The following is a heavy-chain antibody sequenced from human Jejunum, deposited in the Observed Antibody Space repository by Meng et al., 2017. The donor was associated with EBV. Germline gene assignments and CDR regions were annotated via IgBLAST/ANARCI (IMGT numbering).Heavy chain of an antibody. CDR3: ARGSSWNRGDY. V-gene: IGHV1-3*01. D-gene: IGHD6-13*01. CDR2: ISAGSGDT. Sequence: QVHLVQSGAEVKKAWASVKVSCKASGYTLTNYALHWVRQAPGQGLEWMGYISAGSGDTKNSQKFQGRVTFTRDTSASTVYMELSSLRSEDTAMYYCARGSSWNRGDYWGQGTLVTVSS. CDR1: GYTLTNYA. J-gene: IGHJ4*02.